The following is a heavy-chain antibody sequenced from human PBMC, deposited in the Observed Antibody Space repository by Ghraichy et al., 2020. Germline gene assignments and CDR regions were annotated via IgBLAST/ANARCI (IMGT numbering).Heavy chain of an antibody. J-gene: IGHJ2*01. Sequence: SETLSLTCTFSGGSISINYWFWIRQPPGKGLEWIGYVYYSGSTNYNPSLNSRVTISVDTSQNQFSLKLSSVTSADTAVYYCSRVYSGDYVVYFDLWGRGTLVTVSS. CDR1: GGSISINY. CDR2: VYYSGST. V-gene: IGHV4-59*01. CDR3: SRVYSGDYVVYFDL. D-gene: IGHD4-17*01.